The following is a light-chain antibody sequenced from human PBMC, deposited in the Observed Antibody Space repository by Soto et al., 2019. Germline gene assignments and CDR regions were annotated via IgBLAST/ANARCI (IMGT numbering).Light chain of an antibody. CDR2: GAS. J-gene: IGKJ5*01. Sequence: EIVLTQSPGTLSLSPGERATLSCRASQSVTSNSLAWYTQKAGQTPRLLIYGASNRATGIPDRFSGRGSGTDFTLTISRLEPEDFAVYYCQQYDSSSATFGRGTRLELK. V-gene: IGKV3-20*01. CDR1: QSVTSNS. CDR3: QQYDSSSAT.